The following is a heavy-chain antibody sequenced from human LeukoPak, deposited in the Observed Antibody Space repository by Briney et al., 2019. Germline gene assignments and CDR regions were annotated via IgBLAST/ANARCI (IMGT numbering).Heavy chain of an antibody. V-gene: IGHV4-39*07. CDR3: ARGSSELSVDY. Sequence: KSSETLSLTCTVSGGSISSSSYYWGWIRQPPGKGLEWIGSIYYSGSTYYNPSLKSRVTISVDRSKNQFSLKLSSVTAADTAVYYCARGSSELSVDYWGQGTLVTVSS. CDR2: IYYSGST. D-gene: IGHD1-7*01. J-gene: IGHJ4*02. CDR1: GGSISSSSYY.